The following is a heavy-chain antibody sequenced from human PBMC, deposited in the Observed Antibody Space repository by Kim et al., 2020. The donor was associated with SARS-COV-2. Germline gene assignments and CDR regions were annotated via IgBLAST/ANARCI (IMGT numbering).Heavy chain of an antibody. V-gene: IGHV3-11*05. CDR1: GFTFSDYY. CDR2: ISSSSSYT. Sequence: GGSLRLSCAASGFTFSDYYMNWIRQAPGKGLEWVSYISSSSSYTNYADSVKGRFTISRDNAKNSLYLQMNSLRAEDTAVYYCARELGYIAPLFDGMDVWGQGTTVTVSS. CDR3: ARELGYIAPLFDGMDV. D-gene: IGHD3-16*02. J-gene: IGHJ6*02.